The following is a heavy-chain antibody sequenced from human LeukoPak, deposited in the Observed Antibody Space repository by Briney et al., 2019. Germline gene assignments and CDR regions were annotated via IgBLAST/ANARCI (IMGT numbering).Heavy chain of an antibody. D-gene: IGHD6-19*01. Sequence: ASVKVSCKASGYTFTGYYMHWVRQAPGQGLEWMGWINPNSGGTNYAQKFQGRLTMTRDTSISTAYMELSRLRSDDTAVYYCARASLSGWYFGELDYWGQGTLVTVSS. CDR1: GYTFTGYY. CDR2: INPNSGGT. J-gene: IGHJ4*02. V-gene: IGHV1-2*02. CDR3: ARASLSGWYFGELDY.